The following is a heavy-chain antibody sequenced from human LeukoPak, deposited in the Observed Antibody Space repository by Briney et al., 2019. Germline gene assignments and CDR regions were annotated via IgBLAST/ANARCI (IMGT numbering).Heavy chain of an antibody. D-gene: IGHD3-9*01. CDR1: GGSISSGSFY. CDR3: AVVLRYFDWFSVPNSQFDY. Sequence: ASETLSLTCTVSGGSISSGSFYWSWIRQPPGKGLEWIGSIYYSGSTYYNPSLKSRVTISVDTSKNQFSLKLSSVTAADTAVYYCAVVLRYFDWFSVPNSQFDYWGQGTLVTVSS. V-gene: IGHV4-39*01. J-gene: IGHJ4*02. CDR2: IYYSGST.